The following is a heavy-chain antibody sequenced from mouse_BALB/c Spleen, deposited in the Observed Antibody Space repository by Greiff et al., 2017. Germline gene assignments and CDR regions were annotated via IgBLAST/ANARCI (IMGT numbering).Heavy chain of an antibody. Sequence: EVKLVESGPELVKPGASVKVSCKASGYAFTSYNMYWVKQSHGKSLEWIGYIDPYNGGTSYNQKFKGKATLTVDKSSSTAYMHLNSLTSEDSAVYYCARHSSYWYFDVWGAGTTVTVSS. D-gene: IGHD1-1*01. CDR2: IDPYNGGT. V-gene: IGHV1S135*01. CDR3: ARHSSYWYFDV. J-gene: IGHJ1*01. CDR1: GYAFTSYN.